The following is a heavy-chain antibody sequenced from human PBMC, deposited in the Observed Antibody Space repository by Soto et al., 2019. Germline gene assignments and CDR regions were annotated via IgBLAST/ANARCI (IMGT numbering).Heavy chain of an antibody. CDR1: GGTFSSYA. CDR2: IIPIFGTA. Sequence: QVQLVQSGAEVKKPGSSVKVSCKASGGTFSSYAISWVRQAPGQGLEWMGGIIPIFGTANYAQKFQGRVTITADESTRTAYMELSSLRSEDTAVYYCARARLATMIVASGDAFDIWGQGTMVTVSS. J-gene: IGHJ3*02. CDR3: ARARLATMIVASGDAFDI. D-gene: IGHD3-22*01. V-gene: IGHV1-69*01.